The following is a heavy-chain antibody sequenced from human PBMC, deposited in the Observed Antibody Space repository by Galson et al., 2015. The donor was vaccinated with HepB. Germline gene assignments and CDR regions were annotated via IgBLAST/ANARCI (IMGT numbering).Heavy chain of an antibody. V-gene: IGHV3-23*01. CDR3: ARRFLNSGTHDY. Sequence: SLRLSCAGSGFIFSGHGMTWVRQAPGKGLEWVSTISANARGTDYADTVKGRFTISRDNSRNTLYLQMNRIRVEDAAIYHCARRFLNSGTHDYWGQGTLVTVSS. D-gene: IGHD1-7*01. J-gene: IGHJ4*02. CDR1: GFIFSGHG. CDR2: ISANARGT.